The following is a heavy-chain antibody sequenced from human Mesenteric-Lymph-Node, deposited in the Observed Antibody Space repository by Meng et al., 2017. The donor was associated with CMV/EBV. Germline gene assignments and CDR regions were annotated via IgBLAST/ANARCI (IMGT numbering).Heavy chain of an antibody. Sequence: SVKVSCKASGGTFSTYAISWVRQVPGQGLEWLGGIIPILGVADSAQKFQGRVTITADKSTTTAYMELSSLKSEDTAVYYCTRGPFSPPGWFDPWGQGTLVTVSS. CDR1: GGTFSTYA. V-gene: IGHV1-69*10. CDR2: IIPILGVA. CDR3: TRGPFSPPGWFDP. J-gene: IGHJ5*02.